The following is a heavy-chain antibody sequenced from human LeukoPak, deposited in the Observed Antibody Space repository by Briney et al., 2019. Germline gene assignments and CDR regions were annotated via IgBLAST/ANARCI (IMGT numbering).Heavy chain of an antibody. V-gene: IGHV4-30-2*01. CDR1: GGSISSGGYS. CDR3: ARAPAGNLIDY. Sequence: SETLSLTCAVSGGSISSGGYSWSWIRQPPGKGLEWIGYIYHSGSTYYNPSLKSRVTILVDRSKNQFSLKLSSVTAADTAVYYCARAPAGNLIDYWGQGTLVTVSS. CDR2: IYHSGST. D-gene: IGHD1-1*01. J-gene: IGHJ4*02.